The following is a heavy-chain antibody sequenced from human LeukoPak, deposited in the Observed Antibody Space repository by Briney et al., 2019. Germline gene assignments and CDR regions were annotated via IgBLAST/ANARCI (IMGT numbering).Heavy chain of an antibody. CDR3: AKNLYCGGGSCYPSALGMDV. CDR2: IKPDGSAQ. J-gene: IGHJ6*02. CDR1: GFTFSSNW. Sequence: GGSLRLSCATSGFTFSSNWMSWVRHVPGRGLDWVANIKPDGSAQYYAASVKGRFTVSRDNAKNSVYLQMNSLRVEDTAVYYCAKNLYCGGGSCYPSALGMDVWGQGTTVTVSS. D-gene: IGHD2-15*01. V-gene: IGHV3-7*01.